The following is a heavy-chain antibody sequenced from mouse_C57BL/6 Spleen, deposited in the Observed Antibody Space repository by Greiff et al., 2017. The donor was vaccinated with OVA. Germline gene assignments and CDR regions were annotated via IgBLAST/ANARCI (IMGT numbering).Heavy chain of an antibody. CDR2: IWSGGCT. D-gene: IGHD4-1*01. J-gene: IGHJ4*01. V-gene: IGHV2-2*01. Sequence: VKLMESGPGLVQPSQSLSITCTVSGFSLTSYGVHWVRQSPGKGLEWLGVIWSGGCTDYNAAFISRLSISKDNSKSQVFIKMNSLQADDTARYYCASTSWDGYAMDYWGQGTSVTVSS. CDR3: ASTSWDGYAMDY. CDR1: GFSLTSYG.